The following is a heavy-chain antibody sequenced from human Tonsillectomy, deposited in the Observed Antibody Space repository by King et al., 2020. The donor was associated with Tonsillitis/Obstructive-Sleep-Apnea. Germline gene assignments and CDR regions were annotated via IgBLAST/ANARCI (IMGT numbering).Heavy chain of an antibody. D-gene: IGHD3-3*02. Sequence: DVQLVESGGGLVQPGRSLRVSCAASGFTFDDYAMHWVRQVPGKGLEWVSGINWNSGIIGYADSVKGRFTISRDNAKNSLYLQMNSLRAEDTALYYCAKGSFLASLLDYWGQGTLVTVSS. CDR1: GFTFDDYA. CDR2: INWNSGII. V-gene: IGHV3-9*01. CDR3: AKGSFLASLLDY. J-gene: IGHJ4*02.